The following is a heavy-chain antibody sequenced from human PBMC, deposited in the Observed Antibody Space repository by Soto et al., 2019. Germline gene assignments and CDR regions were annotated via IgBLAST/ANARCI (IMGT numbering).Heavy chain of an antibody. J-gene: IGHJ6*02. V-gene: IGHV1-46*01. CDR2: INPSGGST. Sequence: ASVKVSCKASGCTFTSYYMRWVRQAPGQGLEWMGIINPSGGSTSYAQKFQGRVTMTRDTSTSTVYMELSSLRSEDTAVYYCASTVVPAPGGYYYYGMDVWGQGTTVTVSS. D-gene: IGHD2-2*01. CDR1: GCTFTSYY. CDR3: ASTVVPAPGGYYYYGMDV.